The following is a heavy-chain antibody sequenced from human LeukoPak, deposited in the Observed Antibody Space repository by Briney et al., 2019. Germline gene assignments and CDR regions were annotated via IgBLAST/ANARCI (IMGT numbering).Heavy chain of an antibody. V-gene: IGHV1-2*02. CDR1: GYTFTGYY. Sequence: ASVKVSCKASGYTFTGYYMHWVRQAPGQGLEWMGWINPNSGGTNYAQKFQGRVTMTRDTSTSTVYMELSSLRSEDTAVYYCAREFPEQWLVQEGYFDYWGQGTLVTVSS. D-gene: IGHD6-19*01. CDR2: INPNSGGT. J-gene: IGHJ4*02. CDR3: AREFPEQWLVQEGYFDY.